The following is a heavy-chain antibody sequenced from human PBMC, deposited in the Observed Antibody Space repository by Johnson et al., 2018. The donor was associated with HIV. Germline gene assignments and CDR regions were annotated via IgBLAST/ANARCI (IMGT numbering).Heavy chain of an antibody. J-gene: IGHJ3*02. Sequence: QVQLVESGGDVIQPGRSLRLSCAASGFTFSTYTMNWVRQAPGKGLEWVSVIYSGGSTYYADSVKGRFTISRDNAKNSMYLQMNSLRAEDTALYYCATLNGHAFDIWGQGTMVTVSS. V-gene: IGHV3-NL1*01. CDR2: IYSGGST. CDR3: ATLNGHAFDI. CDR1: GFTFSTYT.